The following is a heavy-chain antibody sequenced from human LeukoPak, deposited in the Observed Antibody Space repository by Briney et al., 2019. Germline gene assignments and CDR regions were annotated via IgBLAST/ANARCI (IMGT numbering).Heavy chain of an antibody. V-gene: IGHV5-51*01. CDR1: GYSFTSYW. Sequence: GGSLRLSCKSSGYSFTSYWIAWVRQMPGKGLEWMGIIYPGDSHTRYSPSFQGQVTISADKSLTTAYLQWSSLKASDTAIYYCARNGGNPSAYGFDYWGQGTLVTVSS. CDR3: ARNGGNPSAYGFDY. J-gene: IGHJ4*02. CDR2: IYPGDSHT. D-gene: IGHD3-16*01.